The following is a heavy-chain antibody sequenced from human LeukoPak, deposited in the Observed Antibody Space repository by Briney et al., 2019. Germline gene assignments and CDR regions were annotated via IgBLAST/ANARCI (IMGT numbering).Heavy chain of an antibody. V-gene: IGHV1-46*01. D-gene: IGHD5-18*01. CDR2: INPSGGST. J-gene: IGHJ4*02. CDR1: GYTFTSYY. CDR3: ARDPEIQLWAFDY. Sequence: ASVKVSCKASGYTFTSYYMHWVRQAPGQGLEWMGIINPSGGSTSYAQKFHGRLTITRDTSTSTVYMELSSLRSEDTAVYYCARDPEIQLWAFDYWGQGTLVTVSS.